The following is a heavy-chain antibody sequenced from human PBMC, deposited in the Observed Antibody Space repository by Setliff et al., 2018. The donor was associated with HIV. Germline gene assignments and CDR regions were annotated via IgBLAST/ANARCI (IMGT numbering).Heavy chain of an antibody. CDR2: INRDNGGI. D-gene: IGHD4-17*01. Sequence: ASVKVSCKTFGYSFTAYQMHWLRQAPGQGLEWMGRINRDNGGIDYAQKFQGRVTMTRDTSLSTAYMELSRLRSDDTAVYYCVREGAGPTDDAFDIWGQGTMVTVSS. J-gene: IGHJ3*02. V-gene: IGHV1-2*06. CDR1: GYSFTAYQ. CDR3: VREGAGPTDDAFDI.